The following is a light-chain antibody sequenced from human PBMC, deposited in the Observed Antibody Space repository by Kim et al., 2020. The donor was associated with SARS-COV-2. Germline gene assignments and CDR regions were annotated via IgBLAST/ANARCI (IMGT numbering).Light chain of an antibody. CDR3: HQYGSSPPYT. CDR1: QSFTNSY. V-gene: IGKV3-20*01. Sequence: SPGETATLSCWASQSFTNSYLAWYQHKPGQAPRLLIYGASNRAFGIPDRFSGSGSGADFTLTISRLEPEDTGVYYCHQYGSSPPYTFGQGTKLEIK. J-gene: IGKJ2*01. CDR2: GAS.